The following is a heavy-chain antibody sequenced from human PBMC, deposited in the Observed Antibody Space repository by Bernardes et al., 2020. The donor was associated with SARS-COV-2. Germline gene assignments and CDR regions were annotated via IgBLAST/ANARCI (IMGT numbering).Heavy chain of an antibody. CDR3: ARDGYSSGPYDS. D-gene: IGHD6-19*01. CDR1: GYTFTGYY. J-gene: IGHJ4*02. CDR2: INPSSGVT. Sequence: SVKVSCKASGYTFTGYYLQWVRQAPGQGLEWMGWINPSSGVTNYAQKFQGRVTMTRDKSISTVYMELSRLRSDDTAVYYCARDGYSSGPYDSWGQGTLVTVSS. V-gene: IGHV1-2*02.